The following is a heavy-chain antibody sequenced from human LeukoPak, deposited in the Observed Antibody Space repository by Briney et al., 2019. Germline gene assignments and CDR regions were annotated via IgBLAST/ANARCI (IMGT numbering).Heavy chain of an antibody. CDR3: ARNSCPSGSCYDNRGYFDY. V-gene: IGHV4-39*07. Sequence: SETLSLTCTVSGGSISSSSYYWGWIRQPPGKGLEWIGSIYYSGSTYYNPSLKSRITISVDTSKNQFSLKLSSVTAADTAVYYCARNSCPSGSCYDNRGYFDYWGQGTLVTVSS. CDR1: GGSISSSSYY. CDR2: IYYSGST. D-gene: IGHD2-15*01. J-gene: IGHJ4*02.